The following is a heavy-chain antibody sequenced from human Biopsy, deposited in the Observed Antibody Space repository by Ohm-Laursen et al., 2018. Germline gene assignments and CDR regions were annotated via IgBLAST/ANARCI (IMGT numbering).Heavy chain of an antibody. CDR3: AREAIGVATAFDI. V-gene: IGHV4-59*01. CDR1: GVSISTYY. J-gene: IGHJ3*02. CDR2: IYYSGST. D-gene: IGHD5-12*01. Sequence: PGTLSLTCTVSGVSISTYYWSWIRQPPGRGLEWIAYIYYSGSTDYNPSLKSRVTISLDTSKNQFSQKLSSVTAADTAIYYCAREAIGVATAFDIWGQETMVTVSS.